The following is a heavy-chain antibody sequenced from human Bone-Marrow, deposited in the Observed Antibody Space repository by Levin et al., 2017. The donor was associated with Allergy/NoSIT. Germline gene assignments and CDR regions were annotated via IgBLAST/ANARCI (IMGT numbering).Heavy chain of an antibody. CDR3: ARVKFWGEVGTNSTFDL. CDR1: AFSISSHA. Sequence: GGSLRLSCGASAFSISSHAMNWVRQAPGKGLEWVAFISYDGTNKQYADSVKGRFTISRDNSRITLFLQMNNLRAEDTAVYYCARVKFWGEVGTNSTFDLWGQGTMVTVSS. CDR2: ISYDGTNK. D-gene: IGHD1-26*01. V-gene: IGHV3-30-3*01. J-gene: IGHJ3*01.